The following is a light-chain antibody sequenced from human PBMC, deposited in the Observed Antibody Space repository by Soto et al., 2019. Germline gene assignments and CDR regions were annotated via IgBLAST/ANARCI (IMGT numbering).Light chain of an antibody. J-gene: IGKJ1*01. CDR1: QTISTW. CDR3: QHYNSYSEA. V-gene: IGKV1-5*01. Sequence: GDRFTITCRASQTISTWMAWYQQKPGKAPKLLVYDASTLQSGVASRFSGSGSGTEFTLIISGLQPDDSATYYCQHYNSYSEAFGQGTKVDIK. CDR2: DAS.